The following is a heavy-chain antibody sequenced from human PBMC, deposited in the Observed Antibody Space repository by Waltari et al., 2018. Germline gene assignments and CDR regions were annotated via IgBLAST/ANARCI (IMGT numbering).Heavy chain of an antibody. J-gene: IGHJ6*03. CDR3: ARDVGYCSGGSCYSGYYYYYMDV. D-gene: IGHD2-15*01. V-gene: IGHV2-26*01. Sequence: QVTLKESGPVLVKPTETLTLTCTVSGFSLSNARMGVSWIRQPPGKALEWLAHIFSNDEKSYSTSLKSRCTISKDTSKSQVVLTMTNMDPVDTATYYCARDVGYCSGGSCYSGYYYYYMDVWGKGTTVTVSS. CDR2: IFSNDEK. CDR1: GFSLSNARMG.